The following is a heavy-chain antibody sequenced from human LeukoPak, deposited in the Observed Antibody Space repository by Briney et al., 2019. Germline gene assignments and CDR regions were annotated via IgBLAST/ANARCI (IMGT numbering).Heavy chain of an antibody. D-gene: IGHD6-13*01. CDR1: GGSISSSSYY. Sequence: SETLSLTCTVSGGSISSSSYYWGWIPQPPGKGLEWIGSIYYSGSTYYNPSLKSRVTISVDTSKNQFSLKLSSVTAADTAVYYCARNRIAAAGAFDYWGQGTLVTVSS. V-gene: IGHV4-39*01. J-gene: IGHJ4*02. CDR3: ARNRIAAAGAFDY. CDR2: IYYSGST.